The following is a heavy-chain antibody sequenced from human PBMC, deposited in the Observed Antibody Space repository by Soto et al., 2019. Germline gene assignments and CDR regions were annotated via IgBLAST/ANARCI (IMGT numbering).Heavy chain of an antibody. CDR1: GFTFNNYA. J-gene: IGHJ4*02. CDR2: IRNSGGFP. Sequence: VQLLESGGGLVQPGGSLRLSCAASGFTFNNYAMNWVRQAPGKGLEWVSAIRNSGGFPYYADSVKGRFTISRDNSQNTLYLHKISLRAEDTALYYCVKDYLETKGPHLFDYWGQGTLVTVSS. V-gene: IGHV3-23*01. CDR3: VKDYLETKGPHLFDY.